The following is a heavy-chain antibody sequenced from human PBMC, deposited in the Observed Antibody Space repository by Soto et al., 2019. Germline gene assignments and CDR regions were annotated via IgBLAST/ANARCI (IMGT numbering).Heavy chain of an antibody. D-gene: IGHD2-21*02. V-gene: IGHV1-69*13. J-gene: IGHJ6*02. Sequence: GASVKVSCKASGGTFSSYAISWVRQAPGQGLEWMGGIIPIFGTANYAQKFQGRVTITADESTSTAYMELSSLRSEDTAVYYCARCKVVTAQVYCYYGMDVWGQGTTVTVSS. CDR1: GGTFSSYA. CDR3: ARCKVVTAQVYCYYGMDV. CDR2: IIPIFGTA.